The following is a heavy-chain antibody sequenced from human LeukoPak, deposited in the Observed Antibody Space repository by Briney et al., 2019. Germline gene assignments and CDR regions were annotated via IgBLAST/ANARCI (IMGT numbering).Heavy chain of an antibody. V-gene: IGHV3-74*01. D-gene: IGHD6-13*01. CDR2: INGDGSL. CDR3: AGGASSTVHY. J-gene: IGHJ4*02. CDR1: GLTFSTYW. Sequence: GGSLRLSCAASGLTFSTYWIHWVRQAPGKGLVWVSRINGDGSLSYADSVKGRFTIPRDNTKNMLYLQMNSLRAEDTAVYYCAGGASSTVHYWGQGTMVTVSS.